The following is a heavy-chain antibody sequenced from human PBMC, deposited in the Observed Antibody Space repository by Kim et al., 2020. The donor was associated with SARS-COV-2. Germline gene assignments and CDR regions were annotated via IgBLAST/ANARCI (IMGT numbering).Heavy chain of an antibody. Sequence: SETLSFTCTVFGGSVNSGGCYWSWIRQDPGKGLEWIGYIYYRGSTSYNPSLKSRTAISVDTSKNQFSLRLSSVTAADTAVYYCARLLWSGFVNFDYWGQGTLVTVSS. V-gene: IGHV4-31*03. J-gene: IGHJ4*02. D-gene: IGHD3-3*01. CDR1: GGSVNSGGCY. CDR2: IYYRGST. CDR3: ARLLWSGFVNFDY.